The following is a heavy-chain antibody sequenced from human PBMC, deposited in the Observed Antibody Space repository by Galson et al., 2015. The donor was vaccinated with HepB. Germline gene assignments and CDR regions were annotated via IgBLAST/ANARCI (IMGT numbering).Heavy chain of an antibody. Sequence: SLRLSCAASGFTFSSYSMNWVRQAPGKGLEWVSSISSSSSYIYYADSVKGRFTISRDNAKNSLYLQMNSLRAEDTAVYYCARDRPTVIPYTFDYWGQGTLVTVSS. CDR2: ISSSSSYI. J-gene: IGHJ4*02. D-gene: IGHD4-17*01. V-gene: IGHV3-21*03. CDR3: ARDRPTVIPYTFDY. CDR1: GFTFSSYS.